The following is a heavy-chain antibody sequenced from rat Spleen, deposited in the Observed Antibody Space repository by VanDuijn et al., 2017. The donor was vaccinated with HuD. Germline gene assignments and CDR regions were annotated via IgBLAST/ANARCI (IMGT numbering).Heavy chain of an antibody. CDR3: ATEEGLSYYWYFDF. CDR2: ISASGGST. D-gene: IGHD1-11*01. Sequence: EVQLVESGGGLVQPGRSLKLSCAASGFTFTSFPVAWVRQAPTKGLEWVATISASGGSTYFRDSVKGRFTISRDNAKSTLYLQMDSLRSEDTATYYWATEEGLSYYWYFDFWGPGTMVTVSS. CDR1: GFTFTSFP. V-gene: IGHV5-46*01. J-gene: IGHJ1*01.